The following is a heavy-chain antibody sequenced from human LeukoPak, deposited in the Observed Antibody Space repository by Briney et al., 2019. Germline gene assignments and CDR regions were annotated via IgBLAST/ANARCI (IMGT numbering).Heavy chain of an antibody. J-gene: IGHJ3*02. CDR3: ARGTGRRTDAFDI. CDR1: GYTFTGYY. Sequence: ASVKVSCKASGYTFTGYYMHWVRQAPGRGLEWMGWINPNSGGTNYAQKFQGWVTMTRDTSISTAYMELSRLRSDDTAVYYCARGTGRRTDAFDIWGQGTMVTVSS. D-gene: IGHD3/OR15-3a*01. V-gene: IGHV1-2*04. CDR2: INPNSGGT.